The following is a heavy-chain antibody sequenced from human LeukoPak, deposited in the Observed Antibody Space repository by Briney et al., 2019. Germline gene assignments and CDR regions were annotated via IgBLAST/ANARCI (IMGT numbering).Heavy chain of an antibody. V-gene: IGHV4-34*01. J-gene: IGHJ4*02. CDR3: ARGIPGSPYCGGDCYSGVDY. Sequence: KPSEALSLTCAVYGGSFSGYYWSWIRQPPGQGLEWIGEINHSGSTNYNPSLKSRVTISVDTSKNQFSLKLSSVTAADTAVYYCARGIPGSPYCGGDCYSGVDYWGQGTLVTVSS. D-gene: IGHD2-21*02. CDR1: GGSFSGYY. CDR2: INHSGST.